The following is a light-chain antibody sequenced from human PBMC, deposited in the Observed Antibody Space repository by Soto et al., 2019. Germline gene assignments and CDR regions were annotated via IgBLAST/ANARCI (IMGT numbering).Light chain of an antibody. CDR1: QSVSSSY. J-gene: IGKJ1*01. Sequence: EIVLTQSPGTLSLSPGEIATLSFSASQSVSSSYLAWYQQKPGQAPRLLIYGASSRATGIPDGFSGSGSGTDFTLTISRLEPEDFAVYYCHQYGSSPWTFGQGTKVDIK. V-gene: IGKV3-20*01. CDR3: HQYGSSPWT. CDR2: GAS.